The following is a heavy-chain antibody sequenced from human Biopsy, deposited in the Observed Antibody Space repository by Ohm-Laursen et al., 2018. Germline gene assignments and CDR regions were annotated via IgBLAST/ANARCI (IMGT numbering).Heavy chain of an antibody. V-gene: IGHV1-8*01. D-gene: IGHD3-10*01. CDR1: GYTFTSYD. Sequence: SVKVSCKASGYTFTSYDINWVRQATGQGLEWMGWMNPNSGNTDYAQKFQGRVTMTRNTSISTAYMELNSLRSEDSAVYYCARGSFWFGGNYYYYGMDVWGQGTTVTVSS. J-gene: IGHJ6*02. CDR2: MNPNSGNT. CDR3: ARGSFWFGGNYYYYGMDV.